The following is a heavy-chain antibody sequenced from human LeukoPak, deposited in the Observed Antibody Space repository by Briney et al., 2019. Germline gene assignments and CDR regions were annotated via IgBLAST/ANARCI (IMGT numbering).Heavy chain of an antibody. Sequence: ASVKVSCKASGYTFSDLYRQGVGQAPGQGLEYVGWITPKSGDTYSPQRFQGRVTMTRDASISTAYMELSSLRSDDTAVYFCARVRLADERAWAYWGQGTLVTVSS. CDR3: ARVRLADERAWAY. V-gene: IGHV1-2*02. CDR1: GYTFSDLY. D-gene: IGHD3-3*02. J-gene: IGHJ4*02. CDR2: ITPKSGDT.